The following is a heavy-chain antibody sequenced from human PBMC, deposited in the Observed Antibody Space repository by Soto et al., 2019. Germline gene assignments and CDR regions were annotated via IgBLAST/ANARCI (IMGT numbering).Heavy chain of an antibody. Sequence: ASLKISCKASGYTFTNYAIHWVRQAPGQRLDWMGWIIADNGNTKYSQKYQGRVTITRDTSASTAYMELSSLRSEDTSVYYCARGFRASGSTIDYWGQGTLVTVSS. D-gene: IGHD3-10*01. J-gene: IGHJ4*02. CDR1: GYTFTNYA. CDR2: IIADNGNT. V-gene: IGHV1-3*01. CDR3: ARGFRASGSTIDY.